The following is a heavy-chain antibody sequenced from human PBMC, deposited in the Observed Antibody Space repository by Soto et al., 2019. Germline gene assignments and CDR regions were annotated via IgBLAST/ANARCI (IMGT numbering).Heavy chain of an antibody. CDR3: ARDKRSHTSAFDI. J-gene: IGHJ3*02. D-gene: IGHD1-26*01. Sequence: PWGSLRLSCAASGFTFISYSMNFFRHSPVKWLEWVSSISSSSSYIYYADSVKGRFTISRDNAKNSLYLQMNSLRAEDTAVYYCARDKRSHTSAFDIWGQGTMVTVSS. CDR2: ISSSSSYI. V-gene: IGHV3-21*01. CDR1: GFTFISYS.